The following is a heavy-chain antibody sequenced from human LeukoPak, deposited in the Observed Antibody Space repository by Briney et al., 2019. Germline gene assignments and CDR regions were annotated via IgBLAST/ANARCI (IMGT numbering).Heavy chain of an antibody. V-gene: IGHV3-23*01. D-gene: IGHD6-13*01. CDR1: GFSFSGYA. CDR3: AKVSWANYFDY. Sequence: PGGSLRLSCAASGFSFSGYAMSWVRQAPGKGLEWVSAISGSGGNTYYADSVRGRFTISRDNSKNTLYLQMNSLRAEDTAIYYCAKVSWANYFDYWGQGTLVTVSS. CDR2: ISGSGGNT. J-gene: IGHJ4*02.